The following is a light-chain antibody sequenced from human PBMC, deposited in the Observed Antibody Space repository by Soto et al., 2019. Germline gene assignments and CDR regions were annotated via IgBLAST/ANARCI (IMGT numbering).Light chain of an antibody. J-gene: IGKJ1*01. CDR2: KTS. CDR1: QTINGW. CDR3: QQYKDYWT. Sequence: DVQMTQSPPTLSASVGDRVTITCRASQTINGWLAWYQRKPGKAPKLLIHKTSNLESGVPLRFSGSGSGTEFTLTISSLQPDDFATYYCQQYKDYWTFGQGTTVEIK. V-gene: IGKV1-5*03.